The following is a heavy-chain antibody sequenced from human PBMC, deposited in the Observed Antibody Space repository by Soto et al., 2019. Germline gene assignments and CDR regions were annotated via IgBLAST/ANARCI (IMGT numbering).Heavy chain of an antibody. CDR2: ISSSGTTI. V-gene: IGHV3-48*03. D-gene: IGHD6-13*01. CDR1: EFTFSSYK. J-gene: IGHJ4*02. CDR3: VRFGGAAAGPGDY. Sequence: EVQLVESGGGLVQPGGSLRLSCVASEFTFSSYKMNWVRQAPGKGLEWVSYISSSGTTIYYTDSVKGRFTISRDNAKKSLYLQMNSLRAEDTAVYYCVRFGGAAAGPGDYWGQGTLVTVSS.